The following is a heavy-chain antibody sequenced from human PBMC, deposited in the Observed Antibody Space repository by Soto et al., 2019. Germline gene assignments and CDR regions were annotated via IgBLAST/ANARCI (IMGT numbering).Heavy chain of an antibody. D-gene: IGHD5-12*01. Sequence: SQTLSLTCAVSGGSISSGGYSWSWIRQPPGKGLEWIGYIYHSGSTYYNPSLKSRVTISVDRSKNQFSLKLSSVTAADTAVYYCARAKVSGRDGYNYYYYYGMDVWGQGTTVTVSS. V-gene: IGHV4-30-2*01. CDR1: GGSISSGGYS. CDR3: ARAKVSGRDGYNYYYYYGMDV. J-gene: IGHJ6*02. CDR2: IYHSGST.